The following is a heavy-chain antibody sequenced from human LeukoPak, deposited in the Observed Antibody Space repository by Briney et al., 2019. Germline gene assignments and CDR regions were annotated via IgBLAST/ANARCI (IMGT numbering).Heavy chain of an antibody. CDR1: GFTFSSYG. D-gene: IGHD6-19*01. Sequence: PGGTLRLSCAASGFTFSSYGMSWVRQAPGKGLEWVSLITWDGGSTYYADSVKGRFTISRDNSKNSLYLQMNSLRAEDTALYYCAKDALAVAGTFSNFDYWGQGTLVTVSS. J-gene: IGHJ4*02. V-gene: IGHV3-43D*03. CDR3: AKDALAVAGTFSNFDY. CDR2: ITWDGGST.